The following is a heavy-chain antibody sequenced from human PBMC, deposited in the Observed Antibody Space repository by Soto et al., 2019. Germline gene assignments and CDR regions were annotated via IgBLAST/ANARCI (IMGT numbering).Heavy chain of an antibody. D-gene: IGHD5-12*01. CDR2: IYYSGST. V-gene: IGHV4-31*03. Sequence: LSLTCTVSGGSIRSGGYYWSWIRQHPGKGLEWIGYIYYSGSTYYNPSLKSRVTISVDTSKNQFSLKLSSVTAAETAVYYCARARVEMATMNWFDPWGQGTLVTVSS. CDR1: GGSIRSGGYY. CDR3: ARARVEMATMNWFDP. J-gene: IGHJ5*02.